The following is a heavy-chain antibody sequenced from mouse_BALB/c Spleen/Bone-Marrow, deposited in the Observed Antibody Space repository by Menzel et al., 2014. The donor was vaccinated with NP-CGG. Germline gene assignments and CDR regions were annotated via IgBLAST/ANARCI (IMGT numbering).Heavy chain of an antibody. V-gene: IGHV5-12-1*01. CDR3: ATHYYGRFDY. Sequence: EVHLVESGGGLVKPGGSLKLSCAASGFGLSSSDMSWVRQTPEKRLEWVAYISSGGGSTYYPDTVKGRFTISRDNAKNTLYLQMSSLKSEDTAMYYCATHYYGRFDYWGQGTTLTVSS. D-gene: IGHD1-2*01. J-gene: IGHJ2*01. CDR2: ISSGGGST. CDR1: GFGLSSSD.